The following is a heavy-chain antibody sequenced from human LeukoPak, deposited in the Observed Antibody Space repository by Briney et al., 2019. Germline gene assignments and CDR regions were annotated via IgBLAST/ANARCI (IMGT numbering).Heavy chain of an antibody. CDR1: GGSISSSSYY. Sequence: PSETLSLTCTVSGGSISSSSYYWGWIRQPPGKGLEWIGSIYYSGSTYYNPSLKSRVTISVDTSKNQFSLKLSSVTAADTAVYYCARRPSLTGYYSNYFDYWGQGTLLTVSS. CDR3: ARRPSLTGYYSNYFDY. V-gene: IGHV4-39*01. D-gene: IGHD3-9*01. CDR2: IYYSGST. J-gene: IGHJ4*02.